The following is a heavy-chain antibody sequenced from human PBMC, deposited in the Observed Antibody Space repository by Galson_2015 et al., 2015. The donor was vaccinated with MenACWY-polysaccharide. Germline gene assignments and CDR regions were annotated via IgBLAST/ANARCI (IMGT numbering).Heavy chain of an antibody. D-gene: IGHD2-21*02. CDR2: ISSSSSTI. V-gene: IGHV3-48*01. CDR1: GFTFSSYS. Sequence: SLRLSCAASGFTFSSYSMNWVRQAPGKGLEWVSYISSSSSTIYYADSVKGRLTISRDNAKNSLYLQMNSLRAEDTAVYYCARPAYCGGDCYSVYYYYGMDVWGQGTTVTVSS. J-gene: IGHJ6*02. CDR3: ARPAYCGGDCYSVYYYYGMDV.